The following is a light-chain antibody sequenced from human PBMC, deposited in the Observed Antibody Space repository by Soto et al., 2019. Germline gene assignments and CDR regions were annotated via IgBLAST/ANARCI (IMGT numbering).Light chain of an antibody. CDR3: QHSYSTPRT. J-gene: IGKJ4*01. CDR1: QSISSY. CDR2: AAS. Sequence: DIQMTQSPSSLSASVGDRVTITCRASQSISSYLNWYQQKPGKAPKLLIYAASSLPSGVPSRFSGSGSGTYFTLTISSLQPEDFATYYCQHSYSTPRTFGGGTKVEIK. V-gene: IGKV1-39*01.